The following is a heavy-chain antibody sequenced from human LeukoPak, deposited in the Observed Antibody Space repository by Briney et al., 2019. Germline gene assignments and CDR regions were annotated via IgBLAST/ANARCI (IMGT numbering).Heavy chain of an antibody. J-gene: IGHJ5*02. D-gene: IGHD6-19*01. CDR3: ARETVAGTNWFDP. Sequence: ASVKVSCKASGYTFTNYGISWVRQAPGQGLEWMGWISGYNGNTNYAQKLQDRVTMTTDTSTSTAYMELKSQRSDDTAVYYCARETVAGTNWFDPWGQGTLVTVSS. V-gene: IGHV1-18*01. CDR2: ISGYNGNT. CDR1: GYTFTNYG.